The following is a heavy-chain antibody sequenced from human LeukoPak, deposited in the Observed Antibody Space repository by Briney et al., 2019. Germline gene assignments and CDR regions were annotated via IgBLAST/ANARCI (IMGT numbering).Heavy chain of an antibody. D-gene: IGHD4-11*01. CDR1: GGSISSSSYY. CDR2: INHSGST. J-gene: IGHJ4*02. CDR3: ARGNYASEFDY. V-gene: IGHV4-39*07. Sequence: SETLSLTCTVSGGSISSSSYYWGWIRQPPGKGLEWIGEINHSGSTNYNPSLKSRVTISVDTSKNQFSLKLSSVTAADTAVYYCARGNYASEFDYWGQGTLVTVSS.